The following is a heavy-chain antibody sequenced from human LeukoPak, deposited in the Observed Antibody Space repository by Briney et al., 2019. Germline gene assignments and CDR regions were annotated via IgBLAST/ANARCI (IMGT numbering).Heavy chain of an antibody. D-gene: IGHD5-12*01. V-gene: IGHV3-7*03. CDR1: GFTFSIYW. Sequence: GGSLRLSCAASGFTFSIYWMSWVRQAPGKGLEWVANINQDGSQKYYVDSVKVRFTISRDNAKNSFFLQMSSLRAEDTSIYYCAKGAYDYIEMGYFDSWGQGSLVTVSS. J-gene: IGHJ4*02. CDR2: INQDGSQK. CDR3: AKGAYDYIEMGYFDS.